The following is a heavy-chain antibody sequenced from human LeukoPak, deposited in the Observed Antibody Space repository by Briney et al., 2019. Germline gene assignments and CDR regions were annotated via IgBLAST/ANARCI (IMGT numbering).Heavy chain of an antibody. CDR2: IYHSGST. D-gene: IGHD2-2*01. CDR3: AREGLSSMPSDAFDI. J-gene: IGHJ3*02. Sequence: SQTLSLTCTVSGGSISSGGYYWSWIRQPPGKGLEWIGYIYHSGSTYYNPSLKSRLSMSIERSKNQFSLRLTSVGAADTAVYYCAREGLSSMPSDAFDIWGQGTKVIVSS. CDR1: GGSISSGGYY. V-gene: IGHV4-30-2*01.